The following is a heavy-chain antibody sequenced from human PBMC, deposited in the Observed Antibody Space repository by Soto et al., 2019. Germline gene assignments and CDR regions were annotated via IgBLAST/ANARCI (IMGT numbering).Heavy chain of an antibody. CDR3: ARVSGSYYYGMDV. V-gene: IGHV4-4*02. CDR2: IYHSGST. D-gene: IGHD1-26*01. Sequence: QVQLQESGPGLVKPSGTLSLTCAVSGGSISSSNWWSWVRQPPGKGLEWIGEIYHSGSTNYNPSLKSRVTISVDKPQNQFSLKLSSVTAADTAVYYCARVSGSYYYGMDVWGQGTTVTVSS. CDR1: GGSISSSNW. J-gene: IGHJ6*02.